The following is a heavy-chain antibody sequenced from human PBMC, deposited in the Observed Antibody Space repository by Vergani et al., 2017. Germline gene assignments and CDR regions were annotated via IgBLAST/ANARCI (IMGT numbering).Heavy chain of an antibody. D-gene: IGHD1-26*01. J-gene: IGHJ4*02. Sequence: VQLVQSGAEVKKPGSSVKVSCKASGGTFSSYAISWVRQAPGQGLEWMGLVDPEDGETIYAEKFQGRVTITADTSTDTAYMELSSLRSEDTAVYYCAYHPQSGSYSRWGQGTLVTVSS. CDR1: GGTFSSYA. CDR3: AYHPQSGSYSR. V-gene: IGHV1-69-2*01. CDR2: VDPEDGET.